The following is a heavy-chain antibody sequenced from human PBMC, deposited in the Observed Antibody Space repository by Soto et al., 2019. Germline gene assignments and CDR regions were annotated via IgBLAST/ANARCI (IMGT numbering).Heavy chain of an antibody. CDR2: IYYTGDT. Sequence: SETLSLTXTVSGDFVSSSRYYWGWIRQPPGKGLEWIGSIYYTGDTFFNPSLKSRVTFSVDPSKNQFSLKLTSLTAADTAVYFCPGRKELLLASLSYGLDLWGQGTTVTVSS. J-gene: IGHJ6*02. D-gene: IGHD3-22*01. CDR3: PGRKELLLASLSYGLDL. CDR1: GDFVSSSRYY. V-gene: IGHV4-39*01.